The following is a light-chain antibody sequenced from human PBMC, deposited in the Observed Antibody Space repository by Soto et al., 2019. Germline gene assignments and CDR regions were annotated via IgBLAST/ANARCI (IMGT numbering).Light chain of an antibody. V-gene: IGKV3-20*01. CDR3: QQYHNWPPIT. J-gene: IGKJ5*01. CDR2: GAS. CDR1: QSVSSRY. Sequence: EVVLTQSPGTLSLSPGERATLSCRASQSVSSRYLAWYQHKPGQAPRLLIYGASSRATGIPDRFSGSGSGTDFTLTISRLEPEDFAVYYCQQYHNWPPITFGQGTRLEIK.